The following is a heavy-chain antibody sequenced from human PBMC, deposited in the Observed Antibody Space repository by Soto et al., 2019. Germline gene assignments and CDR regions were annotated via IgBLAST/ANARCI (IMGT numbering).Heavy chain of an antibody. J-gene: IGHJ3*02. D-gene: IGHD1-20*01. V-gene: IGHV4-4*07. CDR1: GGSISNYF. CDR3: VRDVASPGISGSWGAFDI. Sequence: QVQLHESGPGLVKPSETLSLICTVSGGSISNYFWTWIRQPAGKGLEWIGRIYSSGCTVYNASLRSRVAMSVATSKNQFSLKLTSMTAADTAVYYCVRDVASPGISGSWGAFDIWGQGTMVTVSS. CDR2: IYSSGCT.